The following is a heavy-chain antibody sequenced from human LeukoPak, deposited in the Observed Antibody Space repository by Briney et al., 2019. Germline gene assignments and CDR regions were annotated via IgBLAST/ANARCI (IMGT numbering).Heavy chain of an antibody. J-gene: IGHJ4*02. CDR2: ISSSGSTI. V-gene: IGHV3-48*04. CDR1: GFTFSSYW. CDR3: ARDPDNSGYYYFDY. D-gene: IGHD3-22*01. Sequence: GGSLRLSCAASGFTFSSYWMSWVRQAPGKGLEWVSYISSSGSTIYYADSVKGRFTISRDNAKNSLYLQMNSLGAEDTAVYYCARDPDNSGYYYFDYWGQGTLVTVSS.